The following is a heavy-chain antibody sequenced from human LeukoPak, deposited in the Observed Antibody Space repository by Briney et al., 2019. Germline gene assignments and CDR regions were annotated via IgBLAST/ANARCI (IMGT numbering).Heavy chain of an antibody. D-gene: IGHD6-13*01. CDR2: IKSKTDGGTT. CDR1: GFTFSNAW. V-gene: IGHV3-15*01. Sequence: GGSLRLSCAASGFTFSNAWMSWVRQAPGKGLEWVGRIKSKTDGGTTDYAAPVKGRFTISRDDSKNTLYLQMNSLKTEDTAVYYCTTEGAGAAAAYSGMDVWGQGTTVTVSS. J-gene: IGHJ6*02. CDR3: TTEGAGAAAAYSGMDV.